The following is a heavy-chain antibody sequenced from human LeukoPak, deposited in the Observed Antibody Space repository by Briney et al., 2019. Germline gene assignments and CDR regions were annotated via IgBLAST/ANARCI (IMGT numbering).Heavy chain of an antibody. J-gene: IGHJ5*02. CDR2: ISAYNGNT. CDR3: ARGVCEASLRGYSYGWLDP. D-gene: IGHD5-18*01. V-gene: IGHV1-18*01. Sequence: GASVKVSCKASGYTFTSYGISWVRQAPGQGLEWMGWISAYNGNTNYAQKLQGRVTMTTDTSTSTAYMELRSLRSDDTAVYYCARGVCEASLRGYSYGWLDPWGQGTLVTVSS. CDR1: GYTFTSYG.